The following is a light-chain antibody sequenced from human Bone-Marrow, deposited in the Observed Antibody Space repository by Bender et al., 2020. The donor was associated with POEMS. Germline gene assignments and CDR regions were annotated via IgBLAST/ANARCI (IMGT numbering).Light chain of an antibody. CDR3: CSYAGSNTYWV. V-gene: IGLV2-23*02. J-gene: IGLJ3*02. CDR1: SSDFGTYNL. Sequence: QSALTQAASVSGSPGQSITISCTGASSDFGTYNLVSWYQHHPGKAPQLLIYDVTKRPSGISSRFSGSKSGNTASLTISGLQAEDEADYYCCSYAGSNTYWVFGGGTKLTVL. CDR2: DVT.